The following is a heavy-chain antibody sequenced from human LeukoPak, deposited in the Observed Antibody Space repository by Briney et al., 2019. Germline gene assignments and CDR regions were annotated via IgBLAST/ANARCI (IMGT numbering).Heavy chain of an antibody. Sequence: SETLSLTCTVSGGSISNSGYYWAWIRQPPGKGLDWIGSIYYSGSTYYNSSLKSRVTISEDTSKNQFSVKLSSVTAADSAVYCCARGSIGGYTYGGAFDIWGQGTMVTVSS. V-gene: IGHV4-39*07. CDR2: IYYSGST. J-gene: IGHJ3*02. D-gene: IGHD5-18*01. CDR3: ARGSIGGYTYGGAFDI. CDR1: GGSISNSGYY.